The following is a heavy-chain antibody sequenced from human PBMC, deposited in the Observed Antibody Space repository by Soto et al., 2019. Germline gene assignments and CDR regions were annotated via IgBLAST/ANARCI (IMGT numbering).Heavy chain of an antibody. J-gene: IGHJ4*02. Sequence: GGSLRLSCAASGFTFNSYAMSWVRQAPGKGLEWVSAINGRGDTTYYADSVKGRFIISRDNSKNTISLQMSSLRAEDTAVYYCAKESEYGGSQREYYFDYWGQGILVTVSS. CDR2: INGRGDTT. CDR3: AKESEYGGSQREYYFDY. D-gene: IGHD3-10*01. V-gene: IGHV3-23*01. CDR1: GFTFNSYA.